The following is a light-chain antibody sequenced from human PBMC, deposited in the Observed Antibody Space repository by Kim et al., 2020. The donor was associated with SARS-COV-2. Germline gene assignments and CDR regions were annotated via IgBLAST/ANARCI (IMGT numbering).Light chain of an antibody. CDR1: QSVSSN. CDR3: QQYNDWPPGDT. J-gene: IGKJ2*01. CDR2: GAS. V-gene: IGKV3-15*01. Sequence: SPGERATLSCRASQSVSSNLAWYQQKPGQAPRLLIYGASTMATGIPARFSGSGSGTEFTLTISSLQSEDFAVYYCQQYNDWPPGDTFGQGTKLEI.